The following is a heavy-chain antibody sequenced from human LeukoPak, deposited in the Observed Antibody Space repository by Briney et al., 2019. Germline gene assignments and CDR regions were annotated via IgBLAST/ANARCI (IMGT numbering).Heavy chain of an antibody. J-gene: IGHJ4*02. D-gene: IGHD3-22*01. Sequence: SETLSLTCAVYGGSFSGYYWSWIRQPPGKGLEWIGSIYYSGSTYYNPSLKSRVTISVDTSKNQFSLKLSSVTAADTAVYYCARYPTYYYDRSGYYNFDYWGQGTLATVSS. CDR2: IYYSGST. CDR3: ARYPTYYYDRSGYYNFDY. CDR1: GGSFSGYY. V-gene: IGHV4-34*01.